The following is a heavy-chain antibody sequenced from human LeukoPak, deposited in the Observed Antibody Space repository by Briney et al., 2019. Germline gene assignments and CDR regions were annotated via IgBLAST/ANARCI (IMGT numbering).Heavy chain of an antibody. CDR2: ISGSGGGT. CDR3: AKDITAMGDY. J-gene: IGHJ4*02. Sequence: GGSLRLSCTASGFTFGDYAMSWVRQAPGKGLEWVSAISGSGGGTYYADSVKGRFTISRDNSKNTLYLQMNSLRAEDTAVYYCAKDITAMGDYWGQGTLVTVSS. CDR1: GFTFGDYA. D-gene: IGHD5-18*01. V-gene: IGHV3-23*01.